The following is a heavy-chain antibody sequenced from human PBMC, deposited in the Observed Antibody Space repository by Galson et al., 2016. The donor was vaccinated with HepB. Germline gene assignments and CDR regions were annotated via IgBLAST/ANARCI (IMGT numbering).Heavy chain of an antibody. V-gene: IGHV3-9*01. Sequence: SLRLSCAASGFTFDDFAMHWVRHAPGKGLEWVSGITWNSGSKDYADSVKGRFTISRDNAKNSLYLQMNSLRAEDTALYYCAKDIVVAGTRTLDCWGQGTLVTVST. CDR3: AKDIVVAGTRTLDC. D-gene: IGHD6-19*01. J-gene: IGHJ4*02. CDR2: ITWNSGSK. CDR1: GFTFDDFA.